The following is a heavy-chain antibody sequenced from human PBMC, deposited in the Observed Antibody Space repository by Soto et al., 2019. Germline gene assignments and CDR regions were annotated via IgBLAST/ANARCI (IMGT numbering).Heavy chain of an antibody. CDR2: IHYSGDT. J-gene: IGHJ4*02. D-gene: IGHD1-26*01. CDR3: AIKWADRNFHY. Sequence: QVQLQESGPGLLKPSQTLSLTCRVSGASISSGDYYWTWIRQPPGKGLEWIGYIHYSGDTYYNPSRKGRVSISVDTATNQFSLYLSSVTAADTAVYFCAIKWADRNFHYWGQGTLLTVSS. CDR1: GASISSGDYY. V-gene: IGHV4-30-4*01.